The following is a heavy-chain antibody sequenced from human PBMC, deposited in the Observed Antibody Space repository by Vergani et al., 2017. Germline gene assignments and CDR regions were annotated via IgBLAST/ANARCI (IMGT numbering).Heavy chain of an antibody. D-gene: IGHD3-3*01. CDR1: GFTFSSYA. CDR3: ARVSYDFWSGYYWFDP. V-gene: IGHV3-30-3*01. J-gene: IGHJ5*02. Sequence: QVQLVESGGGVVQPGRSLRLSCAASGFTFSSYAMHWVRQAPGKGLEWVAVTSYDGSNKYYADSVKGRFTISRDNSKNTLYLQMNSLRAEDTAVYYCARVSYDFWSGYYWFDPWGQGTLVTVSS. CDR2: TSYDGSNK.